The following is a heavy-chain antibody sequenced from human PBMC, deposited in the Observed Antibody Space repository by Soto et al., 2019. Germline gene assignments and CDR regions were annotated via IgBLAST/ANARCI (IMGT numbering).Heavy chain of an antibody. V-gene: IGHV3-30*03. CDR1: GFTFSSYG. Sequence: QVQLVESGGGVVQPGRSLRLSCAASGFTFSSYGMHWVRQAPGKGLEWVAVISYDGSNKYYADSVKGRFTIYRDNSKNTLYLQMNGLRAVDTSVYYCAQQNVGVTVRYYYYGMDVWGQGTTVTVSS. D-gene: IGHD2-21*01. J-gene: IGHJ6*02. CDR2: ISYDGSNK. CDR3: AQQNVGVTVRYYYYGMDV.